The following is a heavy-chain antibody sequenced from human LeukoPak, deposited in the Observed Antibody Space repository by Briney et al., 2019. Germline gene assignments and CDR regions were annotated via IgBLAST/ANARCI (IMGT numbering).Heavy chain of an antibody. CDR2: IYPGDSDT. V-gene: IGHV5-51*01. Sequence: GESLKISCKGSGYSFTSYWIGWVRQMPGKGLEWMGIIYPGDSDTRYSPSFQGQVTISADKSISTAYLQWSSLKASDTAMYYCARQDIPYYYDSSGYEHWGQGTLVTVSS. D-gene: IGHD3-22*01. J-gene: IGHJ4*02. CDR1: GYSFTSYW. CDR3: ARQDIPYYYDSSGYEH.